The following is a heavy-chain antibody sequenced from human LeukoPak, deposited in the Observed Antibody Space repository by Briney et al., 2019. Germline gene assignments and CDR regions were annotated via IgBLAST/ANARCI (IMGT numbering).Heavy chain of an antibody. V-gene: IGHV3-53*01. CDR2: IYSGGST. D-gene: IGHD6-6*01. CDR3: ASEYSSSYDAFDI. CDR1: GFTVSSNY. Sequence: GGSLRLSCAASGFTVSSNYMSWVRQAPGKGLEWVSVIYSGGSTYYADSVKGRFTISRDNSKNTLYLQMNSLRAEDTAVYYCASEYSSSYDAFDIWGQGTMVTVSS. J-gene: IGHJ3*02.